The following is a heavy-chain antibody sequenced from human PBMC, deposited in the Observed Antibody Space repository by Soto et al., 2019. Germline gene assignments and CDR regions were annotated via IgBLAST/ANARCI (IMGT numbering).Heavy chain of an antibody. CDR2: ISGSGGST. D-gene: IGHD3-16*02. Sequence: GGSLRLSCAASGFTFSNAWINWVRQAPGKGLEWVSGISGSGGSTYYADSVKGRFTISRDNSKNTLYLQMNSLRAEDTAVYYCAKESSGPYEIVAVDYWGQGTLVTVSS. V-gene: IGHV3-23*01. J-gene: IGHJ4*02. CDR3: AKESSGPYEIVAVDY. CDR1: GFTFSNAW.